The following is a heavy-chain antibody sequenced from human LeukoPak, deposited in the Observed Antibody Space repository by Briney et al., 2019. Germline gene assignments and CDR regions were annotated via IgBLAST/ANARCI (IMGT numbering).Heavy chain of an antibody. CDR3: ARDREYYYDSSGYSNY. Sequence: ASVKVSCKASGYTFTGYYMHWVQQAPGQGLEWMGWINPNSGGTNYAQKFQGRVTMTRDTSISTAYMELSRLRSDDTAVYYCARDREYYYDSSGYSNYWGQGTLVTVSS. CDR2: INPNSGGT. CDR1: GYTFTGYY. D-gene: IGHD3-22*01. J-gene: IGHJ4*02. V-gene: IGHV1-2*02.